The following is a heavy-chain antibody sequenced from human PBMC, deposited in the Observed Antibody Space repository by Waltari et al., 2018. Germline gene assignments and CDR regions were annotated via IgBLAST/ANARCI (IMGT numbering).Heavy chain of an antibody. Sequence: QVQLVQSGAEVKKPGSSVEVSCKAYGGTFSSYDISWVRKARGQGLEWMGGSIPIFGPANYAQKFQGRVTNTTDESTSTAYMELSSLRSEDTAVYYCARDFYDILTGYPYNWFDPWGQGTLVTVSS. CDR1: GGTFSSYD. V-gene: IGHV1-69*05. J-gene: IGHJ5*02. CDR2: SIPIFGPA. D-gene: IGHD3-9*01. CDR3: ARDFYDILTGYPYNWFDP.